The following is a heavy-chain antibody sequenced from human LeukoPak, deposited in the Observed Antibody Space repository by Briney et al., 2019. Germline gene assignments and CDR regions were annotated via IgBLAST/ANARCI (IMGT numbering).Heavy chain of an antibody. V-gene: IGHV4-34*01. CDR3: ARGGGVGATSIDY. CDR1: GGSFSGYY. Sequence: SETLSLTCAVYGGSFSGYYWSWIRQPPGKGLEWIGEINHSGSINYNPSLKSRVTISVDTSKNQFSLKLSSVTAADTAVYYCARGGGVGATSIDYWGQGTLVTVSS. CDR2: INHSGSI. D-gene: IGHD1-26*01. J-gene: IGHJ4*02.